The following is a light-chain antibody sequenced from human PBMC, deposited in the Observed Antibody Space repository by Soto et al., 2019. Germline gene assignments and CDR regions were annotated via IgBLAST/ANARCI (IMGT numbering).Light chain of an antibody. CDR1: QGVGSW. J-gene: IGKJ1*01. V-gene: IGKV1-12*01. CDR2: AAS. Sequence: DIQMTQSPSSVSAPVGDRVTITCRASQGVGSWLAWYQQKPGKAPKLLIFAASSLQSGVPSRFSGSGSGTDFTLTISSLQPEDVASYYCQQANSFPWTFGQGTMVEIK. CDR3: QQANSFPWT.